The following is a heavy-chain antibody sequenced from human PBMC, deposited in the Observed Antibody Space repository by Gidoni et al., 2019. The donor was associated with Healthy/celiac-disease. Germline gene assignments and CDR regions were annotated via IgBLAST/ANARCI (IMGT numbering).Heavy chain of an antibody. J-gene: IGHJ5*02. CDR3: ARDHGSPLYSSSWYGWFDP. Sequence: VQLVQSGAEVKKPGASVKVSCKASGYTFTSYHMHWVRPAPGQGLEWMGITNPSGGSTSYAQKFQGRVTMTRDTSTSTVYMELSSLRSEDTAVYYCARDHGSPLYSSSWYGWFDPWGQGTLVTVSS. D-gene: IGHD6-13*01. V-gene: IGHV1-46*01. CDR1: GYTFTSYH. CDR2: TNPSGGST.